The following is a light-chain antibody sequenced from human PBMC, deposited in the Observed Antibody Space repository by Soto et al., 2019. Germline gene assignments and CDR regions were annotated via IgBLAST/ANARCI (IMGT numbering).Light chain of an antibody. Sequence: EIVMTQSPASLSVSPGERATLSCRGSQSVSSNLAWYQQKPGQAPRLLIYGASTRATGVPARFSGDGSGTDFTLTISSLQPEDFAVYFCQQYIRWPYTFGQGTNLEIK. V-gene: IGKV3-15*01. CDR2: GAS. CDR3: QQYIRWPYT. J-gene: IGKJ2*01. CDR1: QSVSSN.